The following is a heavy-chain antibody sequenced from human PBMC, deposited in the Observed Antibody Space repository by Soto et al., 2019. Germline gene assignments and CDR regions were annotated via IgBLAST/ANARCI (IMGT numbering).Heavy chain of an antibody. CDR3: ARSGIAAAGSYYYYGMDV. Sequence: PSETLSLTCTVSGGSISSGDYYWSWIRQPPGKGLEWIGYIYYSGSTYYNPSLKSRVTISVDTSKNQFSLKLSSVTAADTAVYYCARSGIAAAGSYYYYGMDVWGQGTTVTVSS. CDR2: IYYSGST. J-gene: IGHJ6*02. D-gene: IGHD6-13*01. CDR1: GGSISSGDYY. V-gene: IGHV4-30-4*01.